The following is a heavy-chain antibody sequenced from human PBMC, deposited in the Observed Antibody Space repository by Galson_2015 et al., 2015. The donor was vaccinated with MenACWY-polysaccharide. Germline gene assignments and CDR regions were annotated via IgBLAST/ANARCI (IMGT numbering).Heavy chain of an antibody. CDR2: IKKDGSEE. Sequence: SLRLSCAASGFTFSTYAMSWVRQAPGKGLEWVANIKKDGSEEYYVDSVKGRFTISRDNSKNSLYLQMHSLRAEDTAVYSCARGHYGMDVWGQGTMVTVSS. CDR3: ARGHYGMDV. V-gene: IGHV3-7*01. CDR1: GFTFSTYA. J-gene: IGHJ6*02.